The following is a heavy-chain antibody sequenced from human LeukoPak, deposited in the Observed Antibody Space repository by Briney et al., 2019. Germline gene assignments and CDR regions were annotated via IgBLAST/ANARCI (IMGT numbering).Heavy chain of an antibody. J-gene: IGHJ3*02. Sequence: GRSLRLSCAASGFTFSNYEMKWVRQAPGKGLEWVSYISSGGRTKYYADSVRGRLTTSRDNAKSSLSLQMDSLRAEDTAVYYCASGGDRWELPIIWGRGTMVIVSS. CDR1: GFTFSNYE. CDR3: ASGGDRWELPII. CDR2: ISSGGRTK. V-gene: IGHV3-48*03. D-gene: IGHD1-26*01.